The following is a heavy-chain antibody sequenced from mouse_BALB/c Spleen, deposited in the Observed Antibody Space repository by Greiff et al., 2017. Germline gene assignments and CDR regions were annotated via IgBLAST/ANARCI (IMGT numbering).Heavy chain of an antibody. CDR3: ARVDGYYPWFAY. CDR2: ISSGGST. D-gene: IGHD2-3*01. J-gene: IGHJ3*01. CDR1: GFTFSSYA. Sequence: DVKLVESGGGLVKPGGSLKLSCAASGFTFSSYAMSWVRQTPEKRLEWVASISSGGSTYYPDSVKGRFTISRDNARNILYLQMSSLRSEDTAMYYCARVDGYYPWFAYWGQGTLVTVSA. V-gene: IGHV5-6-5*01.